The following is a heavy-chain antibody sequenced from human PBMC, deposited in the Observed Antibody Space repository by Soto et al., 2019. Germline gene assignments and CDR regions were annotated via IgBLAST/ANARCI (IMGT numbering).Heavy chain of an antibody. J-gene: IGHJ4*02. V-gene: IGHV4-39*01. D-gene: IGHD1-26*01. CDR2: IYYSGST. Sequence: QLQLQESGPGLVKPSETLSLTCTVSGGSISSSSYYWGWIRQPPGKGLEWIGSIYYSGSTYYNPSLKSRVTISVDTSKNQFSLKLSSVTAADTAVYYCANSGSMGDYFDYWGQGTLVTVSS. CDR1: GGSISSSSYY. CDR3: ANSGSMGDYFDY.